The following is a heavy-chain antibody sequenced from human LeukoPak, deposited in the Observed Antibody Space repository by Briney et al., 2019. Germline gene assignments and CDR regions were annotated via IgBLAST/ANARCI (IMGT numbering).Heavy chain of an antibody. D-gene: IGHD6-19*01. CDR3: ANYWWGDSSGQIDY. J-gene: IGHJ4*02. V-gene: IGHV3-23*01. CDR2: ISGSGGST. CDR1: GFTFSSYA. Sequence: PGGSLRLSCAASGFTFSSYAMSWVRQAPGKGLEWVSAISGSGGSTYYADSVKGRFTISRDNSKNTLYLQMNSLRAEDTAVYYCANYWWGDSSGQIDYWGQGTLVTVSS.